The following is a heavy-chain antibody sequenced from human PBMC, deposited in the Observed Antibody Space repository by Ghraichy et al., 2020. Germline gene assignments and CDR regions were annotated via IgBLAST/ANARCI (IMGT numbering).Heavy chain of an antibody. D-gene: IGHD3-22*01. CDR3: ARLFPYYDSSGLTNPYYFDY. Sequence: SETLSLTCTVSGGSISSSSYYWGWIRQPPGKGLEWIGSIYYSGSTYYNPSLKSRVTISVDTPKNQFSLKLSSVTAADTAVYYCARLFPYYDSSGLTNPYYFDYWGQGTLVTVSS. V-gene: IGHV4-39*01. CDR1: GGSISSSSYY. CDR2: IYYSGST. J-gene: IGHJ4*02.